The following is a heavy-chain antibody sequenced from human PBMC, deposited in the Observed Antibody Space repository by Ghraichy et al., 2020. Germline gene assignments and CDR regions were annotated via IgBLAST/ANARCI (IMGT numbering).Heavy chain of an antibody. CDR3: AKKPLWGGVVEN. J-gene: IGHJ4*02. V-gene: IGHV3-33*06. Sequence: GGSLRLSCAASGFIFSNSGMQWVRQASGKGLEWVALIWSDGSNEFYADAVKGRFTISRDNSQYTLYLQMNSLRAEDTAVYFCAKKPLWGGVVENWGQGTLVTVSS. CDR1: GFIFSNSG. CDR2: IWSDGSNE. D-gene: IGHD3-16*01.